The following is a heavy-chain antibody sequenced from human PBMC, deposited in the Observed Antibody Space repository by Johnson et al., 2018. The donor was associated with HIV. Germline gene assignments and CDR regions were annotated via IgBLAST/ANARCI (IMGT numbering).Heavy chain of an antibody. V-gene: IGHV3-7*05. J-gene: IGHJ3*02. CDR1: GFNFGGYW. Sequence: VQLVESGGGLVQPGGSLRLSCAASGFNFGGYWMSWVRQAPGKGLEWVANIKQDGSEKYYVDSVKGRFTISRDNAKNSLYLQMNSLRAEDTAVYYCARDSRAFDIWGPGTLVTVSS. CDR2: IKQDGSEK. CDR3: ARDSRAFDI.